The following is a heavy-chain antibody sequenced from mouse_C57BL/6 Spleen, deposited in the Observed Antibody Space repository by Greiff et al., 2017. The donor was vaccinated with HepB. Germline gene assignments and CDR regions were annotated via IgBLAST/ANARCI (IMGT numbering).Heavy chain of an antibody. CDR2: ILPGSGST. Sequence: QVQLQQSGAELMKPGASVKLSCKATGYTFTGYWIEWVKQRPGHGLEWIGEILPGSGSTNYNEKFKGKATFTADTSSNTAYMQLSSLTTEDSAIYYCAIYGSLGTGTSGWYFDVWGTGTTVTVSS. CDR1: GYTFTGYW. D-gene: IGHD1-1*01. V-gene: IGHV1-9*01. CDR3: AIYGSLGTGTSGWYFDV. J-gene: IGHJ1*03.